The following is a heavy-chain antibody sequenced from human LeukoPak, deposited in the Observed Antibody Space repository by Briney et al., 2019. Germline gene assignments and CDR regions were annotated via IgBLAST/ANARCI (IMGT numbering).Heavy chain of an antibody. Sequence: ASVKVSCKASGYTFTGYYMHWVRQAPGQGLEWMGWINPNTGGTNYAQKFQGGVTMTRDTSISTAYMDLSRLRSDDTAVYYCARSPVDTMVRGVWFDPWGQGTLVTVSS. D-gene: IGHD3-10*01. CDR2: INPNTGGT. CDR1: GYTFTGYY. V-gene: IGHV1-2*02. CDR3: ARSPVDTMVRGVWFDP. J-gene: IGHJ5*02.